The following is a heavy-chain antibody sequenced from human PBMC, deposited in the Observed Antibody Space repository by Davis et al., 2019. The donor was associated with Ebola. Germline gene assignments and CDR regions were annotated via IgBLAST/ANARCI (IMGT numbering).Heavy chain of an antibody. CDR1: GFTFSSYW. V-gene: IGHV3-53*01. D-gene: IGHD2-15*01. CDR3: ARGGYCSGGNCYGYFDY. J-gene: IGHJ4*02. Sequence: GESLKISCAASGFTFSSYWMHWVRQASGKGLEWVSVIYSGGSTYYADSVKGRFTISRDNSKNTLYLQMNSLRAEDTAVYYCARGGYCSGGNCYGYFDYWGQGTLVTVSS. CDR2: IYSGGST.